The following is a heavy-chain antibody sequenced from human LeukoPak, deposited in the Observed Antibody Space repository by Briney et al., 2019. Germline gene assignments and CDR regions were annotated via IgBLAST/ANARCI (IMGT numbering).Heavy chain of an antibody. CDR1: GYSISSDYY. CDR3: ARERIERYTYASSDFDY. V-gene: IGHV4-38-2*02. CDR2: VSHSGST. Sequence: PSETLSLTCTVSGYSISSDYYWGWIRQPPGKGLEWIASVSHSGSTYYNPSLKSRVTISVDTSKNQFSLKVTSVTAADTALYYCARERIERYTYASSDFDYWGREPWSPSPQ. J-gene: IGHJ4*02. D-gene: IGHD5-18*01.